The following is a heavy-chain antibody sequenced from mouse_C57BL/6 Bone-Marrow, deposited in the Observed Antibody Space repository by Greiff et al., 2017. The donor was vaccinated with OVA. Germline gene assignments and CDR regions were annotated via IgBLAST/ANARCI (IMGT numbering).Heavy chain of an antibody. CDR3: AREIYYGSSYGGYFDV. J-gene: IGHJ1*03. D-gene: IGHD1-1*01. V-gene: IGHV5-16*01. CDR1: GFTFSDYY. Sequence: EVKLMESEGGLVQPGSSMKLSCTASGFTFSDYYMAWVRQVPEKGLEWVANINYDGSSTYYLDSLKSRFIISRDNAKNILYLQMSSLKSEDTATYYCAREIYYGSSYGGYFDVWGTGTTVTVSS. CDR2: INYDGSST.